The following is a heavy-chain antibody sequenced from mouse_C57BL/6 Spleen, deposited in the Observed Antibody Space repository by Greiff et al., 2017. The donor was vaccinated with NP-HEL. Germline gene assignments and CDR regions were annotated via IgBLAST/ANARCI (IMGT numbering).Heavy chain of an antibody. CDR3: VIYYDYDEGFDD. Sequence: QVQLQQPGAELVKPGASVKLSCKASGSTFPSYWMHGLKQRPGRGLGGIGRIDPIRGGTTYNEKFRRKATLTAYNTASTAHRKLSTLTSEDYAVSYWVIYYDYDEGFDDWGKGTTLTVSS. CDR1: GSTFPSYW. D-gene: IGHD2-4*01. J-gene: IGHJ2*01. CDR2: IDPIRGGT. V-gene: IGHV1-72*01.